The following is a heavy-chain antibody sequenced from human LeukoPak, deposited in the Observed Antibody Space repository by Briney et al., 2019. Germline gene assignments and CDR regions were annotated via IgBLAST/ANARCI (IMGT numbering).Heavy chain of an antibody. J-gene: IGHJ3*02. CDR1: GFTFSDYC. V-gene: IGHV3-11*01. Sequence: GGSLRLSCAASGFTFSDYCMSWIRQAPGKGLEWVSYISSSGSTIYYADSVKGRFTISRDNAKNSLYLQMNSLRAEDTAVYYCARGGEMATRTKAFDIWGQGTMVTVSS. D-gene: IGHD5-24*01. CDR3: ARGGEMATRTKAFDI. CDR2: ISSSGSTI.